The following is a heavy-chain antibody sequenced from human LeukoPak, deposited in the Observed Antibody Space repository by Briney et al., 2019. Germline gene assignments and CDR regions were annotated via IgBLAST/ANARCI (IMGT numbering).Heavy chain of an antibody. CDR1: GFTFTNHF. CDR3: ARAEDQDFDY. D-gene: IGHD2-15*01. V-gene: IGHV1-46*01. CDR2: ISPGGDST. Sequence: ASVKVSCKTSGFTFTNHFMHWVRQAPGQGLEWMGIISPGGDSTTYAQKFQGRVTMTRDTSTNTLYMELSSLRSEDTATYYCARAEDQDFDYWGQGTLVTVSS. J-gene: IGHJ4*02.